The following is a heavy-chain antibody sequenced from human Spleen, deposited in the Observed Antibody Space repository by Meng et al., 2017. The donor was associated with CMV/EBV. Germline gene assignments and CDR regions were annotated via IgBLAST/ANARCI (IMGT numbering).Heavy chain of an antibody. CDR3: ARHIAVAEYFDY. V-gene: IGHV4-39*01. CDR1: GVSISSSRYA. CDR2: LYYSAPP. J-gene: IGHJ4*02. Sequence: VSGVSISSSRYASDWIRQPPGEGLEWVGSLYYSAPPSYQPSLKRRVTISVDTSKNQFSLTLSSVTAADTASYYCARHIAVAEYFDYWGQGTLVTVSS. D-gene: IGHD6-19*01.